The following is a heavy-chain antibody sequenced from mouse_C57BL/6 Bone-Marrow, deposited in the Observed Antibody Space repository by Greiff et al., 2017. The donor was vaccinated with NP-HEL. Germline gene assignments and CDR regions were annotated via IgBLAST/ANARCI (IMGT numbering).Heavy chain of an antibody. Sequence: VQLQQSGAELVKPGASVKLSCTASGFNFKDYYMHWVKQRTEQGLEWIGRIDPEDGETKYAQKFQGKATITADTSSNTAYLQLSSLTSEDSAVYYCSRITTVVPYYFDYWGQGTTLTVSS. CDR2: IDPEDGET. V-gene: IGHV14-2*01. J-gene: IGHJ2*01. CDR1: GFNFKDYY. CDR3: SRITTVVPYYFDY. D-gene: IGHD1-1*01.